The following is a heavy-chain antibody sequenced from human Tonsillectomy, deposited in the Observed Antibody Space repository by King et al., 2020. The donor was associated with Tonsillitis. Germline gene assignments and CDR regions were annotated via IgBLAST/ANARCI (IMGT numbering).Heavy chain of an antibody. J-gene: IGHJ4*02. V-gene: IGHV1-3*01. D-gene: IGHD3-22*01. CDR3: ARGMYYYDSSGYYYRGYYFDY. CDR1: GYTFTSYA. CDR2: INAGNGNT. Sequence: QLVQSGAEVKKPGASVKVSCKASGYTFTSYAMHWVRQAPGQRLEWMGWINAGNGNTKYSQKFQGRVTITRDTSASTAYMELSSLRSEDTAGYYCARGMYYYDSSGYYYRGYYFDYWGQGTLVTVSS.